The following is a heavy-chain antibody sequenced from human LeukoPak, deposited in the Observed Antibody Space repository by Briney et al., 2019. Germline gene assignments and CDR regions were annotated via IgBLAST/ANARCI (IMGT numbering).Heavy chain of an antibody. CDR2: INGDGSSR. J-gene: IGHJ4*02. D-gene: IGHD4-17*01. Sequence: GGSLRLSCAASGFIFSGYWIHWVRQVPGKGLVWVSRINGDGSSRSHADSVRGRFTISRDTAKNTVYLQMNSLRAEDTAVHYCGKDYGDYVSIDYWGQGTLVTVSS. CDR3: GKDYGDYVSIDY. CDR1: GFIFSGYW. V-gene: IGHV3-74*01.